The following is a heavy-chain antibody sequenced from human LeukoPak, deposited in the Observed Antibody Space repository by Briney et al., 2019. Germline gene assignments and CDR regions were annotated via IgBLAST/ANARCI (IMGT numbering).Heavy chain of an antibody. V-gene: IGHV3-48*03. J-gene: IGHJ4*02. CDR3: ARVPTYYDISGYYYY. CDR2: ISGSGDSI. CDR1: GFTFGSYE. D-gene: IGHD3-22*01. Sequence: GGSLRLSCAASGFTFGSYEMNWVRQAPGKGLEWVSSISGSGDSIYYADSVKGRFTISRDNAKNSLYLQMNSLRAEDTAVYYCARVPTYYDISGYYYYWGQGTLVTVSS.